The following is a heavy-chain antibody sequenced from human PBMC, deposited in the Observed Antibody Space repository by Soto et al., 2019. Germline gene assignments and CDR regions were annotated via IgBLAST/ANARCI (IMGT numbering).Heavy chain of an antibody. CDR3: ARAGLVAAGNLYLDS. Sequence: GGSLRLSCTASGFTFKNFAMAWVRQAPGKGLEWISTITGSSATTHSADSVQGRFIISRDNSNSTLYLQMNTLSAEDTARYFCARAGLVAAGNLYLDSWGQGTLVTVSS. V-gene: IGHV3-23*01. CDR1: GFTFKNFA. D-gene: IGHD6-13*01. CDR2: ITGSSATT. J-gene: IGHJ4*02.